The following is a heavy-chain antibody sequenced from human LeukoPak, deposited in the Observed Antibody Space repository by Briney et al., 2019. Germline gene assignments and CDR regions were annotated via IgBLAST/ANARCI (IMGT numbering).Heavy chain of an antibody. CDR1: GFTFSSYG. CDR2: ISYDGSNK. Sequence: PGGSLRLSCAASGFTFSSYGMHWVRQAPGKGLEWVAVISYDGSNKYYADSVKGRFTISRDNSKNTLYLQMNSLRAEDTAVYYCAKDHEFNGYDYWGQGTLVTVSS. CDR3: AKDHEFNGYDY. J-gene: IGHJ4*02. D-gene: IGHD5-18*01. V-gene: IGHV3-30*18.